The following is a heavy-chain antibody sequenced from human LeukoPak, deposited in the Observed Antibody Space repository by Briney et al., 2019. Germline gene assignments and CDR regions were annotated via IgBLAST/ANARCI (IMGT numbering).Heavy chain of an antibody. V-gene: IGHV3-49*04. CDR1: GFTFGDYA. Sequence: GRSLRLSCTASGFTFGDYAMSWVRQAPGKGLEWVGFIRSKAYGGTTEYAASVKGRFTISRDDSKSIAYLQMNSLKTEDTAVYYCTRMSTVVRCFDYWGQGTLVTVSS. D-gene: IGHD4-23*01. CDR3: TRMSTVVRCFDY. CDR2: IRSKAYGGTT. J-gene: IGHJ4*02.